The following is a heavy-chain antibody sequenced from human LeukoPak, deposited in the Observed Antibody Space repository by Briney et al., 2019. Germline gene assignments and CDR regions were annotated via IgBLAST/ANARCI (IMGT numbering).Heavy chain of an antibody. CDR2: IIPYFGTS. Sequence: SVKVSCKASGVTFSRLVVSWVRQAPGQGLEWMGQIIPYFGTSNYAQNFQGRVTLTADEATNTAYMELRSLRSDDTAVYYCARTGVLNPTYYYYMDVWGKGTTVTVSS. J-gene: IGHJ6*03. V-gene: IGHV1-69*01. CDR1: GVTFSRLV. CDR3: ARTGVLNPTYYYYMDV. D-gene: IGHD3-10*01.